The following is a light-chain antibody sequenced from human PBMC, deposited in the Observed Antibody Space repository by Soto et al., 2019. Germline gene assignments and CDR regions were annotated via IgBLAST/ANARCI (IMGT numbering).Light chain of an antibody. CDR1: ISDIGASIY. CDR3: TSYTTSNTLA. Sequence: QSALTQPASVSGSPGQSITISCTGTISDIGASIYVSWFQQYPGEAPKCMIYDVNNRPSGVSNRFSGSKSGSTASLTISGLQADEEAVYYCTSYTTSNTLALGGGTKMTVL. CDR2: DVN. J-gene: IGLJ2*01. V-gene: IGLV2-14*01.